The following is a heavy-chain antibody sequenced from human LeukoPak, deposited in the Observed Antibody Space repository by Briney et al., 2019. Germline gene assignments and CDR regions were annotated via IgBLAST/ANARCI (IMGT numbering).Heavy chain of an antibody. CDR1: GYTLTELS. D-gene: IGHD2-2*01. V-gene: IGHV1-24*01. J-gene: IGHJ4*02. CDR3: ATEGPTGYCSSTSCWDY. Sequence: GASVKVSCKVSGYTLTELSMHWVRQAPGKGLEWMGGFDPEDGETIYAQKFQGRVTMTEDTSTDAAYMELSSLRSEDTAVYYCATEGPTGYCSSTSCWDYWGQGTLVTVSS. CDR2: FDPEDGET.